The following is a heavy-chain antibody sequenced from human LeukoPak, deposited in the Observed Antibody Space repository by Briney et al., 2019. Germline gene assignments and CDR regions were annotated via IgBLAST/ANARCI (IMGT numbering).Heavy chain of an antibody. D-gene: IGHD5-18*01. Sequence: SQTLSLTCTVSGGSISSGGYYWSWIRQHPGTGLEWIGYIYYSGSTYYNPSLKSRVTISVDTSKNQFSLKLSSVTAADTAVYYCARDRLPRPYYYYGMDVWGQGTTVTVSS. CDR3: ARDRLPRPYYYYGMDV. J-gene: IGHJ6*02. CDR2: IYYSGST. CDR1: GGSISSGGYY. V-gene: IGHV4-31*03.